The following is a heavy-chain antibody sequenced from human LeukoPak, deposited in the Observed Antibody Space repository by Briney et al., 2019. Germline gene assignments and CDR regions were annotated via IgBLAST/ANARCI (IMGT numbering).Heavy chain of an antibody. CDR2: INPSGGST. J-gene: IGHJ3*02. CDR3: ASPLPTYYYDSSGLFGAFDI. D-gene: IGHD3-22*01. V-gene: IGHV1-46*01. Sequence: ASVKVSCKASGYTFTSYYMHWVRQAPGQGLEWMGIINPSGGSTSYAQKFQGRVTMTRDTSTSTVYMELSSLRSEDTAVYYCASPLPTYYYDSSGLFGAFDIWGQGTMATVSS. CDR1: GYTFTSYY.